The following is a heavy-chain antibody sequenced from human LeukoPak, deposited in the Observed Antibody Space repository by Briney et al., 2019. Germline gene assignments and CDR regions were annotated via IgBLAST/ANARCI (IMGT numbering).Heavy chain of an antibody. V-gene: IGHV3-23*01. CDR1: VFSFSSYA. Sequence: GGSPRLSCAASVFSFSSYAMSWVRQAPVRGLEWVASMKGGGGDTFYADSVKGRFTISRDNSKNTLYLQMNSPRAEDTAVYYCAKVLRQWTHAFLFGCWGQGTLVTVSS. CDR2: MKGGGGDT. CDR3: AKVLRQWTHAFLFGC. D-gene: IGHD3-16*01. J-gene: IGHJ4*02.